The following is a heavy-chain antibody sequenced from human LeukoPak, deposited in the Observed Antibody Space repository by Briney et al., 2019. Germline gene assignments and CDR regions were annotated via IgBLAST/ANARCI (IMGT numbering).Heavy chain of an antibody. CDR2: IRYDGSNK. J-gene: IGHJ6*02. Sequence: GGSLRLSCAASGFTFSSYGMHWVRQAPGKGLEWVAFIRYDGSNKYYADSVKGRFTISRDNSKNTLYLQMNSLRAGDTAVYYCASFGYSYGRSPVYGMDVWGQGTRSPSP. CDR1: GFTFSSYG. D-gene: IGHD5-18*01. V-gene: IGHV3-30*02. CDR3: ASFGYSYGRSPVYGMDV.